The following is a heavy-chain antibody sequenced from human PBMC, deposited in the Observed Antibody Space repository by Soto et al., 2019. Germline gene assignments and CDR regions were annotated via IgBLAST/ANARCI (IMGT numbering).Heavy chain of an antibody. CDR3: ASRCSASEYIWNDNAAFDL. CDR2: IYYSGST. D-gene: IGHD1-20*01. V-gene: IGHV4-59*08. Sequence: SETLSLTCTVSGGSISSYYWSWIRQPPGKGLEWIGYIYYSGSTSYNPSLKSRGTISVDTTKNPSSLMLSSVTAADTAVYYCASRCSASEYIWNDNAAFDLWRHGTMVTVS. CDR1: GGSISSYY. J-gene: IGHJ3*01.